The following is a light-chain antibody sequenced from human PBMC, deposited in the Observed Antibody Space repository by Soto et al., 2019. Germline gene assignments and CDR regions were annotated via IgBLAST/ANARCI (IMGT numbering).Light chain of an antibody. CDR2: AAS. CDR3: QQSYNIIFT. Sequence: DIQMTQSPSSLSASVGDRVTITCRASQNISTYLNWYQQKPGKAPKLLIYAASRLQGGVPSRFSGSGSGTDFSLTIIGLQPEDLAIYLCQQSYNIIFTVGPGTKLDIK. J-gene: IGKJ3*01. V-gene: IGKV1-39*01. CDR1: QNISTY.